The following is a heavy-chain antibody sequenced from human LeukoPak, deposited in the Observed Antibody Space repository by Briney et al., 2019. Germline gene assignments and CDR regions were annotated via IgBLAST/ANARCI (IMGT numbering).Heavy chain of an antibody. CDR3: ARAPEGFWSARSRFDP. V-gene: IGHV4-30-4*01. D-gene: IGHD3-3*01. CDR2: IYYSGST. J-gene: IGHJ5*02. CDR1: GGSISSGDYC. Sequence: SETLSLTCTVSGGSISSGDYCWSWIRQPPGKGLEWIGYIYYSGSTYYNPSLKSRVTISVDTSKNQFSLKLSSVTAADTAVYYCARAPEGFWSARSRFDPWGQGTLVTVSS.